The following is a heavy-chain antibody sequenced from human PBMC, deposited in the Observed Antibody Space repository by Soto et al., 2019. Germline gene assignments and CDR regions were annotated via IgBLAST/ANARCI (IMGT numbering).Heavy chain of an antibody. J-gene: IGHJ6*02. CDR1: GFTVSSNY. CDR3: AREFRYFDWLLQGSSGMDV. Sequence: EVQLVESGGGLIQPGGSLRLSCAASGFTVSSNYMSWVRQAPGKGLEWVSVIYSGDSTYYADSVKGRFTISRDNSKNTLYHQMNSLRAEDTAVYYCAREFRYFDWLLQGSSGMDVWGQGTTVTVSS. CDR2: IYSGDST. V-gene: IGHV3-53*01. D-gene: IGHD3-9*01.